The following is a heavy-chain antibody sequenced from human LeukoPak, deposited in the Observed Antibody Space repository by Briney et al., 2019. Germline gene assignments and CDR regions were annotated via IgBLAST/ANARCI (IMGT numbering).Heavy chain of an antibody. V-gene: IGHV3-7*01. D-gene: IGHD6-13*01. Sequence: ETLSLTCTVSGGSISPYYWSWVRQAPGKGPEWVANIKPDGSGKYYVDSVKGRFTISRDNAENSLFLHMNSLRAEDTAVYYCARCAVAAAGDYWGRGTLVTVSS. CDR3: ARCAVAAAGDY. CDR1: GGSISPYY. CDR2: IKPDGSGK. J-gene: IGHJ4*02.